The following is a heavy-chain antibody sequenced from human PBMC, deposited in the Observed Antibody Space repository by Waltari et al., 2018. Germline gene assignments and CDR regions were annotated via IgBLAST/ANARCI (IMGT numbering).Heavy chain of an antibody. CDR1: GYSFTSYW. J-gene: IGHJ6*03. CDR3: ASSTRWNHPLNYYYYYMDV. D-gene: IGHD1-1*01. Sequence: EVQLVQSGAEVKKPGESLKISCKGSGYSFTSYWIGWVRQMPGKGLEWMGIIYPGDSDTRYSPSFQGQVTISADKSISTAYLQWSSLKASDTAMYYCASSTRWNHPLNYYYYYMDVWGKGTTVTVSS. V-gene: IGHV5-51*03. CDR2: IYPGDSDT.